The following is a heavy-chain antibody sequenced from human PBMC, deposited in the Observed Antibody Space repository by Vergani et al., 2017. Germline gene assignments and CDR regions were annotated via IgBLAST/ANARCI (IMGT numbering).Heavy chain of an antibody. V-gene: IGHV4-34*01. CDR3: ARGRGSGWYGY. J-gene: IGHJ4*02. Sequence: QVQLQQWGAGLLKPSETLSLTCAVYGGSFSGYYWSWIRQPPGKGLEWIGEINHSGSTNYNPSLKSRVTISVDTSKNQFSLKLSSVTAADTAVYYCARGRGSGWYGYGGQGTLVTVSS. CDR2: INHSGST. D-gene: IGHD6-19*01. CDR1: GGSFSGYY.